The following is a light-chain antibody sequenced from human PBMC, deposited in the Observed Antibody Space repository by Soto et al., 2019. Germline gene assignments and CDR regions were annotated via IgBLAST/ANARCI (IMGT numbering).Light chain of an antibody. J-gene: IGKJ2*01. CDR1: QSISSW. CDR3: QQYNSYSPYT. V-gene: IGKV1-5*03. Sequence: DIQMTQSPSTLSASVGDRVTITCRASQSISSWFAWYQQKPGKAPNLLIYKASSLESGVPSRFSGSGSGTEFTLTISSLQPDDFATYYCQQYNSYSPYTFGQGTKLEIK. CDR2: KAS.